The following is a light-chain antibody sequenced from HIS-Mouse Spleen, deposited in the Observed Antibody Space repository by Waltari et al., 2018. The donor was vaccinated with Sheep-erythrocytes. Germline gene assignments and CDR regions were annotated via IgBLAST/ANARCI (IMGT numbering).Light chain of an antibody. V-gene: IGLV2-23*01. CDR1: SSDAGSYNL. Sequence: QSALTQPASVSGSPGQSITISCTGTSSDAGSYNLVSWYQQHPGKAPKLMIYEGSKRPSGVSNRCAGSKSGNKASLTISGLQAEDEADYYCCSYAGSSTPWVFGGGTKLTVL. J-gene: IGLJ3*02. CDR2: EGS. CDR3: CSYAGSSTPWV.